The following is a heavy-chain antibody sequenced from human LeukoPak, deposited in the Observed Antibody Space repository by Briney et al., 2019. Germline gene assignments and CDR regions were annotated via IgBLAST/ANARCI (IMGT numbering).Heavy chain of an antibody. J-gene: IGHJ4*02. Sequence: GGSRRLSWAASAFTFGSYAMHWVSQAPGEGLGWVAVISYDASNTYDADSVKSRFTISRANSKNTLYLQMNSMRADDTAVYYCARADIAVAGTPPPGDYWGQGSLVTVSS. D-gene: IGHD6-19*01. CDR2: ISYDASNT. CDR3: ARADIAVAGTPPPGDY. V-gene: IGHV3-30*04. CDR1: AFTFGSYA.